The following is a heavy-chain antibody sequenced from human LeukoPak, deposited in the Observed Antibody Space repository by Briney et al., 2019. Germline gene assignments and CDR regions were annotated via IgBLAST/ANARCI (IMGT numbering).Heavy chain of an antibody. CDR2: ISYDGSNK. V-gene: IGHV3-30*18. CDR3: AKDLRGALGVVDY. CDR1: GFTFSSYG. J-gene: IGHJ4*02. Sequence: GGSLRLSCAASGFTFSSYGMHWVRQAPGKGLEWVAVISYDGSNKYYADSVKGRFTISRDNSKNTLYLQMNSLRAEDTAVYYCAKDLRGALGVVDYWGQGTLVTVSS. D-gene: IGHD3-10*01.